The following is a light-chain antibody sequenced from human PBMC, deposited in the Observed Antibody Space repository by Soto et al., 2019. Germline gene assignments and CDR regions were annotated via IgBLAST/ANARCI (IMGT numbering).Light chain of an antibody. CDR1: RSVAGY. CDR3: QQRSSRNT. J-gene: IGKJ5*01. CDR2: DAS. V-gene: IGKV3-11*01. Sequence: EIVLTQSPATLSLSPGERATLSCRASRSVAGYLAWYQQRPGQAPRLLMYDASNRATGIPARFSGSGSGTDFNLTISRLEPEDFGIYYCQQRSSRNTFGQGTRLEIK.